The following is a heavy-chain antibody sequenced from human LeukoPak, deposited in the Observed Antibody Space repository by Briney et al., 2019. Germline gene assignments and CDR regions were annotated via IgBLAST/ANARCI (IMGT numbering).Heavy chain of an antibody. CDR3: ARRIGFFWSGCKFDY. CDR2: IYYSGST. V-gene: IGHV4-39*01. Sequence: SETLSLXCTVSGGSISSSSYYWGWIRQPPGKGPEWIGSIYYSGSTYYNPSLKSRVTISVDTSKNQFSLKLSSVTAADTAVYYCARRIGFFWSGCKFDYWGQGTLVTVSS. J-gene: IGHJ4*02. D-gene: IGHD3-3*01. CDR1: GGSISSSSYY.